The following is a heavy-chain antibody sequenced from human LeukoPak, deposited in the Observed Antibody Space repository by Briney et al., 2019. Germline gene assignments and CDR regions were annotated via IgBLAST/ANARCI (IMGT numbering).Heavy chain of an antibody. CDR3: ARESGAAKIGQMLNY. CDR2: IQYDGSEI. D-gene: IGHD3-10*02. Sequence: GGSLRLSCAASGFTFSNYGMHWVRQAPGKGLEWVAFIQYDGSEIYYADSLKGRFTISRDNSKNTLYLQMNSLRAEDTAVFYCARESGAAKIGQMLNYWGQGTLVTVSS. V-gene: IGHV3-30*02. J-gene: IGHJ4*02. CDR1: GFTFSNYG.